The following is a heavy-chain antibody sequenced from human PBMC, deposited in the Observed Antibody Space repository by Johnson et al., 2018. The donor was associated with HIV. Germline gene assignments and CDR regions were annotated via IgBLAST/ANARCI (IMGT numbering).Heavy chain of an antibody. Sequence: EVQLVESGGGLVQPGGSLKLSCAASGFTFSGSAMHWVRQASGKGLEWVGRIRRKANSYATAYAASVKGRFTISRDDSKNTAYLQMNSLKTGDTAVYYCTGHRGERTDQDAFDIWGQGTMVTVSA. D-gene: IGHD1-1*01. CDR1: GFTFSGSA. CDR2: IRRKANSYAT. V-gene: IGHV3-73*02. CDR3: TGHRGERTDQDAFDI. J-gene: IGHJ3*02.